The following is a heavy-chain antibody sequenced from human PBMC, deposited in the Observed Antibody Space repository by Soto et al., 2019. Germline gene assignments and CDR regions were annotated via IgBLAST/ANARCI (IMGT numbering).Heavy chain of an antibody. V-gene: IGHV2-5*02. J-gene: IGHJ5*02. CDR1: GFSLSTSGVG. CDR2: IYWDDDK. D-gene: IGHD3-10*01. CDR3: ARRGAFGEFLARNSCDP. Sequence: QITLKESGPTLVKPTQTLTLTCTFSGFSLSTSGVGVGWIRQPPGKALEWLALIYWDDDKRYSPSLKSRLTNPKDTSKTQVVLTMAHMDPVDKATAYCARRGAFGEFLARNSCDPWGQGTLVTVSS.